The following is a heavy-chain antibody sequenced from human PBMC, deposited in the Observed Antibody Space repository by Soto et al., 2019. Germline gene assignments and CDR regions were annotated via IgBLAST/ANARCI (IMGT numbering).Heavy chain of an antibody. D-gene: IGHD6-13*01. V-gene: IGHV4-34*01. J-gene: IGHJ4*02. CDR3: ARLSIAAAGTDY. CDR2: INHSGST. CDR1: GGSFSGYY. Sequence: SETLSLTCAVYGGSFSGYYWSWIRQPPGKGLEWIGEINHSGSTNYNPSLKSRVTISVDTSKNQFSLKLSSVTAADTAVYYCARLSIAAAGTDYWGQGTLVT.